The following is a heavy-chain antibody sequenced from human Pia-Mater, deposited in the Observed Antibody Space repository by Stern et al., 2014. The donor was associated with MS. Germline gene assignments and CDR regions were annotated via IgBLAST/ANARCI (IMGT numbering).Heavy chain of an antibody. D-gene: IGHD3-22*01. V-gene: IGHV4-39*01. Sequence: QLQLQESGPGLVKPSETLSLTCTVSGGSISSSSYYWGWIRQPPGTGLEWVGSIYYSGSTYYNPSLNSRVTISVDKSKHKFFLQLTSVTAADTAVYYCARHYYYDSSWFDPWGQGTLVTVSS. J-gene: IGHJ5*02. CDR3: ARHYYYDSSWFDP. CDR1: GGSISSSSYY. CDR2: IYYSGST.